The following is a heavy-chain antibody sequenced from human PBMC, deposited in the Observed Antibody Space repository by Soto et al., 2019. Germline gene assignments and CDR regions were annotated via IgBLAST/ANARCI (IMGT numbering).Heavy chain of an antibody. V-gene: IGHV4-30-4*01. J-gene: IGHJ3*02. CDR2: IYYSGST. CDR3: ARLPTLVQVAFGI. CDR1: GDSFSSGDYY. Sequence: SETLSLTCTVSGDSFSSGDYYWSWIRQPPGKGLVWIGYIYYSGSTYYNPSLKSRVTISVDTSKNQFSLKLNSVTAADTAVYYWARLPTLVQVAFGIWGQGTMVT. D-gene: IGHD3-16*01.